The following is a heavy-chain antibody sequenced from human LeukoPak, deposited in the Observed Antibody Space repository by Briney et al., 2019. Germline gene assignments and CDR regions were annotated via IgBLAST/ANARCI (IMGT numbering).Heavy chain of an antibody. D-gene: IGHD6-25*01. J-gene: IGHJ4*02. CDR2: ISFSGIT. V-gene: IGHV4-59*08. Sequence: SETLSLTCTVSGGSLTPYYWSWIRQPPGKVLEWIGYISFSGITDYDPFLKSRLTMSRDTSNNQFSLKLSSVTPADTAVYYCARHQAATTYDYWGQGILVTVSS. CDR1: GGSLTPYY. CDR3: ARHQAATTYDY.